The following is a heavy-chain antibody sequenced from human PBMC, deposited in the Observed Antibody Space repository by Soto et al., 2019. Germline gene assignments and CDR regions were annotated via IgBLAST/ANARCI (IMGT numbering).Heavy chain of an antibody. CDR2: IYRSGTA. V-gene: IGHV4-4*02. J-gene: IGHJ4*02. D-gene: IGHD2-21*01. Sequence: QVQLQESGPGLVRPSGTLSLTCAVSGGSISDNNWWSWVRQPPGKGLEWIGEIYRSGTANYNPSLNSRVTISMDKSKNQISLHLYSVTAADSAGYYCARHIGVPGTRGFDYWGQGTLVTVSS. CDR3: ARHIGVPGTRGFDY. CDR1: GGSISDNNW.